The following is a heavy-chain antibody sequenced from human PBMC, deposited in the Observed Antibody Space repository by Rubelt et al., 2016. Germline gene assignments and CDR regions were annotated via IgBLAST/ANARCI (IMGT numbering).Heavy chain of an antibody. D-gene: IGHD6-13*01. CDR2: LNHRGST. J-gene: IGHJ5*02. CDR3: ARGLARAAAAPRRLWFDP. Sequence: QVQLQQWSAGLLKPSETLSLTCAVYGGSFSGYYWSWIRQPPGKGLEWIGELNHRGSTNYNPSLQGRVTIAVDKAKNQFVRKLSAVTAADTAVYYCARGLARAAAAPRRLWFDPWGQGTLVTVSS. V-gene: IGHV4-34*01. CDR1: GGSFSGYY.